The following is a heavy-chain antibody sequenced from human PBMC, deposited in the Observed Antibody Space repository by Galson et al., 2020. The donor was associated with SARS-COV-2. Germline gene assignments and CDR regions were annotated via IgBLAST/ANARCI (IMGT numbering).Heavy chain of an antibody. CDR2: IYSGGST. J-gene: IGHJ3*02. CDR3: ARVVTDAFDI. CDR1: WFTISSNY. D-gene: IGHD2-21*02. V-gene: IGHV3-53*04. Sequence: GASLKISCAASWFTISSNYMSWVRQAPGKGLGLGSVIYSGGSTYYADSVKGRFTISRHNSKNTLYLQMNSLRAEDTAVYYCARVVTDAFDIWGQGKMVTVSS.